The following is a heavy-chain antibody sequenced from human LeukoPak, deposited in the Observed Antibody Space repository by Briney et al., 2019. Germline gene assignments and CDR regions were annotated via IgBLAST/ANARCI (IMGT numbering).Heavy chain of an antibody. CDR1: GFPFDDYA. J-gene: IGHJ3*02. V-gene: IGHV3-9*01. D-gene: IGHD6-13*01. Sequence: PGGSLRPSCAAFGFPFDDYAMHWVQQAPGKGLEWVSSISWNSDTIAYADSVKGRFTISKDNAKNSLYLQMSSLRAEDTAVYYCAKEDSSSWSPDTDAFDIWGQGTMVTVSS. CDR3: AKEDSSSWSPDTDAFDI. CDR2: ISWNSDTI.